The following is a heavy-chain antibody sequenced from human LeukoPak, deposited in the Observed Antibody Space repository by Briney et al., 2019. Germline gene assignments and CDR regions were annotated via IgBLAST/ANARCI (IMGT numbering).Heavy chain of an antibody. D-gene: IGHD2-2*01. Sequence: GKSLKISCKGSGYSFTAHWIAWVRQVPGKGLEWMGIIYPGDSDARYSPSFQGQVTISVDKSISTAYLHWSSLKASDTAMYFCARRASARGPPPNDFIYDTWGQGTLVTVSS. J-gene: IGHJ5*02. CDR3: ARRASARGPPPNDFIYDT. V-gene: IGHV5-51*01. CDR1: GYSFTAHW. CDR2: IYPGDSDA.